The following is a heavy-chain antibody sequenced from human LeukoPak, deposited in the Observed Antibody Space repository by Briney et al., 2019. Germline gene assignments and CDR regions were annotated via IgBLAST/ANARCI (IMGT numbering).Heavy chain of an antibody. D-gene: IGHD5-18*01. V-gene: IGHV3-7*03. Sequence: PGGSLRLSCGASGFTFRAYWMSWVRQAPGKGLEWVANIKQDGSEKYYVDSVKGRFTISRDNAKNSLYLQMNSLRAEDTAVYYCARDQRLDSYGYQYYFDYWGQGTLVTVSS. CDR2: IKQDGSEK. J-gene: IGHJ4*02. CDR1: GFTFRAYW. CDR3: ARDQRLDSYGYQYYFDY.